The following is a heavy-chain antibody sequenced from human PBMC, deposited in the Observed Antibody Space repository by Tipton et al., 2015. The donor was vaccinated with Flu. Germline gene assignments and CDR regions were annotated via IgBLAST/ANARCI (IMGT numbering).Heavy chain of an antibody. D-gene: IGHD4-11*01. V-gene: IGHV4-31*03. J-gene: IGHJ5*02. CDR2: IYYSGST. CDR3: ARAYDYSNYWFDP. CDR1: GGSISSGGYY. Sequence: LRLSCTVSGGSISSGGYYWSWIRQHPGKGLERIGYIYYSGSTYYNPSLKSRVTISVDTSRNQFSLKLSSVTAADTAVYYCARAYDYSNYWFDPWGQGTLVTVSS.